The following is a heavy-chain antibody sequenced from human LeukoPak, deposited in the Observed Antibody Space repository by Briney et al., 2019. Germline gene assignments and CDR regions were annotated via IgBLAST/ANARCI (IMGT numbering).Heavy chain of an antibody. Sequence: GGSLRLSCAASGFTFSSHSMNWVRQAPGKGLEWVSYISRSSSTIYYADSVKGRFTISRDNAKNSLYLQMNSLRAEDTAVYYCARGAYYYEDWGQGTLVTVSS. CDR1: GFTFSSHS. CDR2: ISRSSSTI. V-gene: IGHV3-48*01. D-gene: IGHD3-22*01. CDR3: ARGAYYYED. J-gene: IGHJ4*02.